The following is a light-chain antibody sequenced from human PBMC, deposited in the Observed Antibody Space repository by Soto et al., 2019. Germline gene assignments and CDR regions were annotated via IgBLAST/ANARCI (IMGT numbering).Light chain of an antibody. V-gene: IGKV3-20*01. J-gene: IGKJ3*01. CDR2: NTS. CDR3: QHYGGSFI. Sequence: EIVLTQSPGTLSLSPGEGATVSCRVSQSINSKSLVWYQRKFGQAPRLLIYNTSSRATGIPDRFSGSGSGTDFTLSISSLEPEDFAVYYCQHYGGSFIFGPGTKVDFK. CDR1: QSINSKS.